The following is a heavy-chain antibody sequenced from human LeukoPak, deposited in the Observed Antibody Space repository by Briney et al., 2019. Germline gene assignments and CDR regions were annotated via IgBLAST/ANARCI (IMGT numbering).Heavy chain of an antibody. V-gene: IGHV1-2*06. CDR1: GYTFTGYY. J-gene: IGHJ5*02. D-gene: IGHD2-2*01. CDR2: INPNSGGT. Sequence: ASVKVSCKASGYTFTGYYMHWVRQAPGQGLEWMGRINPNSGGTNYAQKFQGRVTMTRDTSISTAYMELSRLRSDDTAVYYCARSRIVVVPAARFDPWGQGTLVTVSS. CDR3: ARSRIVVVPAARFDP.